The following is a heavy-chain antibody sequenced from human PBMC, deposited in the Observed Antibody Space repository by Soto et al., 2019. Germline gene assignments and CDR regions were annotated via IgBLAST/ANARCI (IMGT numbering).Heavy chain of an antibody. D-gene: IGHD6-13*01. Sequence: QVQLVESGGGAVQPGRSLRLSCAASGFTFSSHAMHWVRQAPGKGLECVAIISYDGSNKYYGDSVRGRLTISRDNSKNPIYLQMNSLRAEDTAVYYCARDQTGITTTGCCRIDYWGQGTLVTVSS. J-gene: IGHJ4*02. CDR3: ARDQTGITTTGCCRIDY. CDR1: GFTFSSHA. CDR2: ISYDGSNK. V-gene: IGHV3-30-3*01.